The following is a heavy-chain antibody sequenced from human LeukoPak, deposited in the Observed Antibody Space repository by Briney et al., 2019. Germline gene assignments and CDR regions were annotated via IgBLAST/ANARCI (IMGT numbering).Heavy chain of an antibody. CDR3: ARDSGTLGP. Sequence: PGGSLRLSCAASGFTFSSFWMSWVRQTPGKGLEWVANINEDGSEKYYEDSVKGRFTISRDNAKNSLNLEVNGLRAEDTAVYYCARDSGTLGPWGQGTPVTVSS. V-gene: IGHV3-7*01. CDR1: GFTFSSFW. CDR2: INEDGSEK. D-gene: IGHD1-26*01. J-gene: IGHJ5*02.